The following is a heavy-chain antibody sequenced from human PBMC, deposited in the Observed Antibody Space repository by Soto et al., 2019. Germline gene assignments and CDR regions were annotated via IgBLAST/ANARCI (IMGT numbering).Heavy chain of an antibody. J-gene: IGHJ5*02. CDR3: ARGSDGGNNWFDP. V-gene: IGHV4-34*01. CDR2: INHSGST. Sequence: PSETLSLTCTVSGVVLGSGYYWSWIRQPPGKGLEWIGEINHSGSTNYNPSLKSRVTISVDTSKNQFSLKLSSVTAADTAVYYCARGSDGGNNWFDPWGQGTLVTVSS. CDR1: GVVLGSGYY.